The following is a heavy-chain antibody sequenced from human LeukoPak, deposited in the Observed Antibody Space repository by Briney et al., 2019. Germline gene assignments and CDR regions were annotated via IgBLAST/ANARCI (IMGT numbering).Heavy chain of an antibody. CDR1: GFTFTNYA. CDR2: IGGSDGST. V-gene: IGHV3-23*01. Sequence: GGSLRLSCAASGFTFTNYAMAWVRQAPGKGLEWVSGIGGSDGSTYYADSVKGRFTISRDNSKNTLYLQMNGLRAEDTAVYYCAKDRADYGGKSVGYWGQGTLVTVSS. CDR3: AKDRADYGGKSVGY. J-gene: IGHJ4*02. D-gene: IGHD4-23*01.